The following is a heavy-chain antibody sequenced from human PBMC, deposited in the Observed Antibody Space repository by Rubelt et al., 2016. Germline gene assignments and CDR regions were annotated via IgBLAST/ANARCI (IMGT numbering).Heavy chain of an antibody. Sequence: QVQLQQRGAGLLKPSETLSLTCAVYGGSLSGYYWGWIRQPPGKGLEWIGDINHSGTTNYNPSLKSRVTISLDPSKNQFSLQLNAVTPEDTAVYYCARDHLNNWQSFNYWGQGTLVTVSS. CDR2: INHSGTT. J-gene: IGHJ4*02. V-gene: IGHV4-34*01. CDR3: ARDHLNNWQSFNY. D-gene: IGHD1-1*01. CDR1: GGSLSGYY.